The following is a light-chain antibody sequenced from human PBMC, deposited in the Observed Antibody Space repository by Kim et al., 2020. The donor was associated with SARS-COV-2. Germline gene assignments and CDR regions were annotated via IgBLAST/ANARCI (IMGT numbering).Light chain of an antibody. J-gene: IGLJ3*02. V-gene: IGLV5-39*01. Sequence: FTCTLRSGSHGDIYNIFWYQQKPGSLPRYLLRYKSDSNKEQGSGVPSRFSGSKDASTNAGLLLISGLQSEDEADYYCAIWYSNTWVFGGGTQLTVL. CDR1: SGSHGDIYN. CDR2: YKSDSNK. CDR3: AIWYSNTWV.